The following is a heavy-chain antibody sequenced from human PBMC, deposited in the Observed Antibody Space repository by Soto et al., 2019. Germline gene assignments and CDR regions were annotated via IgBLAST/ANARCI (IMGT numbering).Heavy chain of an antibody. Sequence: QAPGKGLEWVAALSYEGSKEFYADSVKGRFTISRDSSKNTLFLQMDSLRTDDTAIYYCARLHITMIASDAFDIWGQGTMVTVSS. D-gene: IGHD3-22*01. J-gene: IGHJ3*02. CDR3: ARLHITMIASDAFDI. V-gene: IGHV3-30-3*01. CDR2: LSYEGSKE.